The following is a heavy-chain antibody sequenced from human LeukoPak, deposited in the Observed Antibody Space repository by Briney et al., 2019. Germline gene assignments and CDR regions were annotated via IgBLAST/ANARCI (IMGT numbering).Heavy chain of an antibody. J-gene: IGHJ4*02. CDR3: AKGWPATRY. CDR1: GFTFSSHG. V-gene: IGHV3-30*18. Sequence: GGSLRLSCAASGFTFSSHGMHWVRQAPGKGLEWVAVISYDGSNKYYADSVRGRFTISRDNSKNTLYLQMNSLRAEDTAVYYCAKGWPATRYWGQGTLVTVSS. CDR2: ISYDGSNK. D-gene: IGHD2-15*01.